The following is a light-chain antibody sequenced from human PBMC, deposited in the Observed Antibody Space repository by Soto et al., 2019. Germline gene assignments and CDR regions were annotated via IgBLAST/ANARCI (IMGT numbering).Light chain of an antibody. CDR1: TSYIGSNG. V-gene: IGLV1-44*01. J-gene: IGLJ1*01. CDR3: AAWDDSLSGRV. CDR2: SYN. Sequence: HSLMSQHISASGTPGPRVTNSCARSTSYIGSNGVTWYQQLPGTAPKLLIHSYNQRPSGVPDRFSGSNSGTSASLAISGLQSEDEADYYCAAWDDSLSGRVFGSGTKVTVL.